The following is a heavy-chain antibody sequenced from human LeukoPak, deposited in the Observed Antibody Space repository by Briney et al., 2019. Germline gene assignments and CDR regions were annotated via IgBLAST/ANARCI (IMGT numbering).Heavy chain of an antibody. CDR1: GFTFSSYA. CDR2: ISGGGGST. J-gene: IGHJ4*02. D-gene: IGHD2-2*01. CDR3: AKDRVGGGDYFDY. Sequence: GGSLRLSCAASGFTFSSYAMSWVRQAPGKGLEWVSAISGGGGSTYYADSVKGRFTISRDNSKNTLYLQMNSLRAEDTAVYYCAKDRVGGGDYFDYWGQGTLVTVSS. V-gene: IGHV3-23*01.